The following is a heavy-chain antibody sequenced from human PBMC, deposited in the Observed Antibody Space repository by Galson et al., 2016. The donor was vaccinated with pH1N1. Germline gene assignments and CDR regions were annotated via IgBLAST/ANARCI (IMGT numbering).Heavy chain of an antibody. D-gene: IGHD6-19*01. CDR1: GFHVSDNY. CDR3: VRGIEGTGVGVRGGFDL. Sequence: SLRLSCAGSGFHVSDNYMNWVRQAPGGGLEWVSVINTPGSTYYTDSVKGRFTISRHSSRNTVYLQMNSLRPDDTAVYYCVRGIEGTGVGVRGGFDLWGQGTLVTVTS. J-gene: IGHJ5*02. V-gene: IGHV3-53*04. CDR2: INTPGST.